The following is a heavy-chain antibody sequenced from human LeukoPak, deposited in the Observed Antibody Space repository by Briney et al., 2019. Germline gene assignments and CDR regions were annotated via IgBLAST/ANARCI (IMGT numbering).Heavy chain of an antibody. D-gene: IGHD3-10*01. CDR2: IYHSGST. CDR3: ARDRSVWFGESQFDY. CDR1: DYSISSGYY. V-gene: IGHV4-38-2*02. Sequence: ASETLSLTCTVSDYSISSGYYWGWIRQPPGKGLEWIGSIYHSGSTYYSPSLQSRVTISVDTSKNQFSLILSSVTAADTAVYYCARDRSVWFGESQFDYWGQGTLVTVSS. J-gene: IGHJ4*02.